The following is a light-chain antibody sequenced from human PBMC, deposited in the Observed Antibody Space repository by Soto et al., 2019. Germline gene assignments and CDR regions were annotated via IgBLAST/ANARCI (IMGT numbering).Light chain of an antibody. Sequence: EIVLTQSPATLSLSPGDRATLSCRASKSVSSYLAWYQQKPGQAPRLLIYGASSRATGIPDRFSGSGSGTDFTLTISRLEPEDFAVYYCQQYGSSPPITFGQGTRLEIK. V-gene: IGKV3-20*01. CDR2: GAS. J-gene: IGKJ5*01. CDR3: QQYGSSPPIT. CDR1: KSVSSY.